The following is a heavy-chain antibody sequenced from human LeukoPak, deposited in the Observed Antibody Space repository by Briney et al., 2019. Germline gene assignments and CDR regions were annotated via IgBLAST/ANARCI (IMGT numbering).Heavy chain of an antibody. CDR1: GGSICSSSYY. J-gene: IGHJ4*02. Sequence: SETLSLTCTVSGGSICSSSYYWGWIRQPPGKGLEWIGSIYYSGSTYYNPSLKSRVTISVDTSKNQFSLKLSSVTAADTAVYYCASPEKYYYGSGSLTFDYWGQGTLVTVSS. CDR3: ASPEKYYYGSGSLTFDY. D-gene: IGHD3-10*01. V-gene: IGHV4-39*01. CDR2: IYYSGST.